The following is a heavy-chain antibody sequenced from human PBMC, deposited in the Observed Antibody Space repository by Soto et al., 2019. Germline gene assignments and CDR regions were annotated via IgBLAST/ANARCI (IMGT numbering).Heavy chain of an antibody. CDR3: AKGGSGGPPGSYYYMDV. CDR2: ISGSGGST. J-gene: IGHJ6*03. D-gene: IGHD3-16*01. Sequence: GGSLRLSFAASGFTFSSYAMSWVRQAPWTGLEWVSAISGSGGSTYYADSVKGRFTISRDNSKNTLYLQMNSLRAEDTAVYYCAKGGSGGPPGSYYYMDVWGKGTTVTVSS. CDR1: GFTFSSYA. V-gene: IGHV3-23*01.